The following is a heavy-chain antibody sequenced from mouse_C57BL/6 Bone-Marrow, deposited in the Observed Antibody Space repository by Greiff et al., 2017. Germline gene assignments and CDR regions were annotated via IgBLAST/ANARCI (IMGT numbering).Heavy chain of an antibody. CDR3: AKSSSYGYAMDY. CDR2: IWRGGST. CDR1: GFSLTSYG. J-gene: IGHJ4*01. V-gene: IGHV2-5*01. Sequence: VHLVESGPGLVQPSQSLSITCTVSGFSLTSYGVHWVRQSPGKGLEWLGVIWRGGSTDYNAAFMSRLSITKDNSKSQVFFKMNSLQADDTAIYYCAKSSSYGYAMDYWGQGTSVTVSS. D-gene: IGHD1-1*01.